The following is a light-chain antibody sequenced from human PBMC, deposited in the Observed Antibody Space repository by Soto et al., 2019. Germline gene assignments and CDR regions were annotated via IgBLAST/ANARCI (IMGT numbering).Light chain of an antibody. CDR2: AAS. CDR3: QQSYSTLAIT. Sequence: DIQMTQSPSSLSASVGDRVTITCRARQSISSYLNWYQQKPGKAPKLLIYAASSLQSRVPSRFSGSESVTDFTLAISSLQPEDFATYHFQQSYSTLAITFGQGTRLEIK. J-gene: IGKJ5*01. CDR1: QSISSY. V-gene: IGKV1-39*01.